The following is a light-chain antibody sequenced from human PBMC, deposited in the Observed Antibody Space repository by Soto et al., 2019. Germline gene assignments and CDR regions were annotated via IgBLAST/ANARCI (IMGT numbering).Light chain of an antibody. V-gene: IGKV3-20*01. CDR1: LSVSSN. CDR3: QQYGNLLWT. Sequence: EIVMTQSPATLSVSPGERATLSRRASLSVSSNLAWYQQKPGQAPRLLIYGASNRATGIPDRFSGSGSGTDFTLTISRLEPEDFVVYYCQQYGNLLWTFGQGTKVDIK. CDR2: GAS. J-gene: IGKJ1*01.